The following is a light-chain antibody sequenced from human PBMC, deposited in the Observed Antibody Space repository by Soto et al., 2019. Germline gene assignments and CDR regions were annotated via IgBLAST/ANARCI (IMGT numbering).Light chain of an antibody. CDR2: TAS. Sequence: EIVMTQSPGTLSVSPGERVTLSCRASQSVSSKVAWYQQKPGQAPRLLIFTASLRATGVPARFSGSGSGTEFTLTISSLQSEDFAVYYCQQRSDSITFGQGTRLEIK. CDR1: QSVSSK. CDR3: QQRSDSIT. J-gene: IGKJ5*01. V-gene: IGKV3-15*01.